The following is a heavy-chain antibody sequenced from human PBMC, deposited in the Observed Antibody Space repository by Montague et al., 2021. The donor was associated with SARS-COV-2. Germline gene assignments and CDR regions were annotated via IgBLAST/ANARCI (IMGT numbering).Heavy chain of an antibody. D-gene: IGHD2-15*01. CDR1: GFSFSSSV. Sequence: SLRLSCAASGFSFSSSVMHWVRQAPGKGLEWVAVISYDGNIKNYIDSXXGRFTISRDNSKNTLYLQMNGLRPGDTAVYYCARGPHYCSGGDCFWGQGALVTVSS. CDR3: ARGPHYCSGGDCF. J-gene: IGHJ4*02. V-gene: IGHV3-30*04. CDR2: ISYDGNIK.